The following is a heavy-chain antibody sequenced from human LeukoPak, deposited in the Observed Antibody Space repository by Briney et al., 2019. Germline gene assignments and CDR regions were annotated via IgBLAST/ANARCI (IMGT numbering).Heavy chain of an antibody. J-gene: IGHJ6*03. V-gene: IGHV3-48*03. CDR2: ISSSGSTI. CDR1: GFTFSSYE. D-gene: IGHD4-11*01. CDR3: ARDVMTTVTTVWIYYYYYMDV. Sequence: GGSLRLSCAASGFTFSSYEMNWVRQAPGKGLEWVSYISSSGSTIHYAGSVKGRFTISRDNAKNSLYLQMNSLRAEDTAVYYCARDVMTTVTTVWIYYYYYMDVWGKGTTVTVSS.